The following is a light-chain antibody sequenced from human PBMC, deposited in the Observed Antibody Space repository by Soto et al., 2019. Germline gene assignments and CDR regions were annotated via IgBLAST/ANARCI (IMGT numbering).Light chain of an antibody. CDR3: AAWDDSLNGWV. V-gene: IGLV1-44*01. CDR2: SNN. J-gene: IGLJ3*02. Sequence: QTVVTQPPSASGTPGQRVTISCSGSSSNIGSNPVNWYQQLPGTAPKLLIYSNNQRPSGVPDRFSGSKSGTSASLAISGLQSEDEADYYCAAWDDSLNGWVFGGGTKLT. CDR1: SSNIGSNP.